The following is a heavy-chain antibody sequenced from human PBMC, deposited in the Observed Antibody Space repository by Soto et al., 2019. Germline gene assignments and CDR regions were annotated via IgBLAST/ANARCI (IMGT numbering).Heavy chain of an antibody. J-gene: IGHJ4*02. CDR2: IYYSGST. CDR3: ARIGPITYDSSGYYLTPFDY. Sequence: SETLSLTCTVSGGSLSSSSYYWGWIRQPPGKGLEWIGSIYYSGSTYYNPSLKSRVTISVDTSKNQFSLKLSSVTAADTAVYYCARIGPITYDSSGYYLTPFDYWGQGTLVTVSS. CDR1: GGSLSSSSYY. V-gene: IGHV4-39*01. D-gene: IGHD3-22*01.